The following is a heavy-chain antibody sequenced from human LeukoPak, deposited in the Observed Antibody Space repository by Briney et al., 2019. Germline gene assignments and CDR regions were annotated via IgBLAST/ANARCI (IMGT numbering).Heavy chain of an antibody. Sequence: PGGSLRLSCSASGLTFSSSAMHWVRQSPGKGLEYVSAITSNGLNTYYADSVNDRFTISRDNSKNTLYLQMNTFRAEDTALYYCVNENYYHGSGYYPTWGQGALVPVSS. J-gene: IGHJ5*02. CDR2: ITSNGLNT. V-gene: IGHV3-64D*06. D-gene: IGHD3-22*01. CDR1: GLTFSSSA. CDR3: VNENYYHGSGYYPT.